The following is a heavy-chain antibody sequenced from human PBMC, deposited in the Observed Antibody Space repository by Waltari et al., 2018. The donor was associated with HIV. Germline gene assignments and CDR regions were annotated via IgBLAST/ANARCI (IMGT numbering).Heavy chain of an antibody. V-gene: IGHV3-30*18. D-gene: IGHD5-18*01. Sequence: VQLVESGGGVVQPGRSRRLSCAASRFTFSSYGMTWVRQSPGKGLEWVALISYDGSNRYYADSVKGRFTISRDNSKNTLWLQMSSLRAEDTAVYYCAKGGTVYGYYHYFDYWGQGTLVTVSS. CDR3: AKGGTVYGYYHYFDY. J-gene: IGHJ4*02. CDR2: ISYDGSNR. CDR1: RFTFSSYG.